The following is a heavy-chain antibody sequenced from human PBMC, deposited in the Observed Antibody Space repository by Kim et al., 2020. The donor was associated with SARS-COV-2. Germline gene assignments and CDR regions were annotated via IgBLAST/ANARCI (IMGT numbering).Heavy chain of an antibody. Sequence: ADSVKGRFTISRDNSKNSLYLQMNSLRTEDTALYYCAKDIDTAMAGAMDYWGQGTLVTVSS. CDR3: AKDIDTAMAGAMDY. V-gene: IGHV3-43*01. D-gene: IGHD5-18*01. J-gene: IGHJ4*02.